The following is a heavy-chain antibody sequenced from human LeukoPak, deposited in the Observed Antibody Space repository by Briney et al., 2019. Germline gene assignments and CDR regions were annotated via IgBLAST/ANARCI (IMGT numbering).Heavy chain of an antibody. J-gene: IGHJ5*02. Sequence: GSSVKVSCKASGGTFSSYAISGVRQAPGQGLEWMGGIIPIFGTANYAQKFQGRVTITADESTSTAYMELSSLRSEDTAVYYCARDDCSGGSCYSVDPWGQGTLVTVSS. D-gene: IGHD2-15*01. V-gene: IGHV1-69*01. CDR3: ARDDCSGGSCYSVDP. CDR1: GGTFSSYA. CDR2: IIPIFGTA.